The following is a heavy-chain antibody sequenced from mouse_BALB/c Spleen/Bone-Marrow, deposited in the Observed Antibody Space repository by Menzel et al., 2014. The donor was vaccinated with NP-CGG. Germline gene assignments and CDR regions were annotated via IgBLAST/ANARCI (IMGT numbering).Heavy chain of an antibody. Sequence: EVKLVESGGGLVQPGGSLKLSCAASGFIFSRYTMSWVRQTPGKRLEWVAYISNGGGNTYYPDTVKGRFTISRDNVKNFLYLQMSSLKSEDTAMYYCERGGDYGNSFAYAMDYWGQGTSVIVSS. D-gene: IGHD2-1*01. CDR1: GFIFSRYT. CDR2: ISNGGGNT. V-gene: IGHV5-12-2*01. J-gene: IGHJ4*01. CDR3: ERGGDYGNSFAYAMDY.